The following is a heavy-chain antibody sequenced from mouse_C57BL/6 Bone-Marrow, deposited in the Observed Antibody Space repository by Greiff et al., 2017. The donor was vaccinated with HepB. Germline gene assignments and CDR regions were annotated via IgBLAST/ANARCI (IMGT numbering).Heavy chain of an antibody. CDR2: INPSTGGT. CDR1: GYSFTGYY. J-gene: IGHJ3*01. CDR3: ARDDYDEGFAY. V-gene: IGHV1-43*01. Sequence: EVQLQQSGPELVKPGASVKISCKASGYSFTGYYMHWVKQSSEKSLEWIGEINPSTGGTSYNQKFKGKATLTVDKSSSKAYMQLKSLTSEDSAVYYCARDDYDEGFAYWGQGTLVTVSA. D-gene: IGHD2-4*01.